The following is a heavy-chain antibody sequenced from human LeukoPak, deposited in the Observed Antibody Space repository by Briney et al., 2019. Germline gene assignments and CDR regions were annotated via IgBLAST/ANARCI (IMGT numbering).Heavy chain of an antibody. CDR1: GGSFSGYY. J-gene: IGHJ6*02. Sequence: SETLSLTCAVYGGSFSGYYWSWIRQPPGKGLEWIEEINHSGSTNYNPSLKSRVTISVDTSKNQFSLKLSSVTAADTAVYYCARGQIYYYGSGSYPPYYYYGMDVWGQGTTVTVSS. CDR3: ARGQIYYYGSGSYPPYYYYGMDV. CDR2: INHSGST. D-gene: IGHD3-10*01. V-gene: IGHV4-34*01.